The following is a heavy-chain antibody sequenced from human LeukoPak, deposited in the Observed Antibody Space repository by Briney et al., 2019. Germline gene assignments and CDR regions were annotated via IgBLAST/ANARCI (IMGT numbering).Heavy chain of an antibody. Sequence: GESLKISCKGSGYSFTNYWIGWVRQMPGKGLEWMGIIYPGDSDTRYSPSFQGQVTISADKSISTAYLQWSSLKASDTAMYYCARPDYYYVSSGYPSPDGFDIWGQGTMVTVSS. D-gene: IGHD3-22*01. J-gene: IGHJ3*02. CDR2: IYPGDSDT. CDR3: ARPDYYYVSSGYPSPDGFDI. V-gene: IGHV5-51*01. CDR1: GYSFTNYW.